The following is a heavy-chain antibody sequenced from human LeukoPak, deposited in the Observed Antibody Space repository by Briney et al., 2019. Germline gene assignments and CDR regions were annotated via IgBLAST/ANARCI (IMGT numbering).Heavy chain of an antibody. CDR3: ARGYTAMVLGEFDY. D-gene: IGHD5-18*01. Sequence: GASVKVSCKASGGTFSSYAISWVRQAPGQGLEWIGGIIPIFGTANYAQKFQGRVTITADESTSTAYMELSSLRSEDTAVYYCARGYTAMVLGEFDYWGQGTLVTVSS. J-gene: IGHJ4*02. CDR1: GGTFSSYA. V-gene: IGHV1-69*13. CDR2: IIPIFGTA.